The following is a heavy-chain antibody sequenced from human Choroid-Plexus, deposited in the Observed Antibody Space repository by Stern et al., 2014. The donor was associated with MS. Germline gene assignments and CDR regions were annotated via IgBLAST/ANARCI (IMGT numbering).Heavy chain of an antibody. CDR3: AKDRQYLTYFFDH. D-gene: IGHD2/OR15-2a*01. V-gene: IGHV3-30*18. Sequence: VQLVQSGGGVVQPGRPLRLSCVASGFTLGSCAMHWVRQAPGKGLEWVAGVSYAGSNKYYADSVKGRFTISRDNSQNTLYMQMSSLRPEDTAVYYCAKDRQYLTYFFDHWGQGSLVTVSS. J-gene: IGHJ5*02. CDR2: VSYAGSNK. CDR1: GFTLGSCA.